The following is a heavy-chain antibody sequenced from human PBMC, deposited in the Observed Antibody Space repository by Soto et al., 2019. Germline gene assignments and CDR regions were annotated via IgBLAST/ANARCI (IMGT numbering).Heavy chain of an antibody. CDR2: ISAYNGNT. CDR3: ARSDYIGPYYYYMDV. D-gene: IGHD4-4*01. CDR1: GYTFTSYG. Sequence: GASVKVSCKASGYTFTSYGISWVRQAPGQGLEWMGWISAYNGNTNYAQKLQGRVTMTTDTSTSTAYMELRSLRSDDTAVYYCARSDYIGPYYYYMDVWGKGTTVTVS. J-gene: IGHJ6*03. V-gene: IGHV1-18*01.